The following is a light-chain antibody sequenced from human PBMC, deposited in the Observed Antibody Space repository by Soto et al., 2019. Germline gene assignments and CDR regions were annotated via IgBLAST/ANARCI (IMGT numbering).Light chain of an antibody. V-gene: IGKV3-20*01. Sequence: EIVLTQSPGTLSLSPGERATLSCRASQSLSSNHLAWYQQKPGQAPRLLIWGASSRAPDIPDRFSGSGSGTDFPLTFSRLEPEDFTVYYCQQYGTLPRPFGPGTKLEIK. CDR2: GAS. CDR3: QQYGTLPRP. CDR1: QSLSSNH. J-gene: IGKJ2*01.